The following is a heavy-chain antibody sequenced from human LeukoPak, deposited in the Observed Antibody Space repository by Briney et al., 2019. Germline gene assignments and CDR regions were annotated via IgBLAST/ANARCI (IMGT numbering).Heavy chain of an antibody. CDR2: ISDSGANT. D-gene: IGHD6-19*01. CDR3: AKSMTLQWRGFSDL. CDR1: GFTFSTYA. J-gene: IGHJ2*01. V-gene: IGHV3-23*01. Sequence: GGSLRLSCAASGFTFSTYAMSWVRQAPGKGLEWVSTISDSGANTYYADSVRGRFTISRDNSKNTLYLQKNSLRADDTAIYYCAKSMTLQWRGFSDLWGRGTHVTVSS.